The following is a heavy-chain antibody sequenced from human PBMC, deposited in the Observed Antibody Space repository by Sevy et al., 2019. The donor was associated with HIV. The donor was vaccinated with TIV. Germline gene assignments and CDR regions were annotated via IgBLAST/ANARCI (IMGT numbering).Heavy chain of an antibody. D-gene: IGHD3-22*01. CDR2: FDPEDGET. V-gene: IGHV1-24*01. Sequence: ASVKVFCKVSGYTLTKLSMHWVRQAPGKGLEWMGTFDPEDGETIYAQKFQGRVTMTEDTSTDTAYMELSSLRSEDTAVYYCATTKDYYENSGDPFDYWGQGTLVTVSS. CDR3: ATTKDYYENSGDPFDY. J-gene: IGHJ4*02. CDR1: GYTLTKLS.